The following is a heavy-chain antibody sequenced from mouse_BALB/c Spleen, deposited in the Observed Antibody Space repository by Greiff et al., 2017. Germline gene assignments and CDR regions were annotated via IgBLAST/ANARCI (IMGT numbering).Heavy chain of an antibody. Sequence: QVQLQQSGAELARPGASVKMSCKASGYTFPSYTMNWVKQRPGQGLEWIGYINPSSGYTNYNQKFKDKATLTADKSSSTAYMQLSSLTSEDSAVYYCARYDYDSWFAYWGQGTLVTVSA. CDR1: GYTFPSYT. V-gene: IGHV1-4*01. J-gene: IGHJ3*01. CDR2: INPSSGYT. D-gene: IGHD2-4*01. CDR3: ARYDYDSWFAY.